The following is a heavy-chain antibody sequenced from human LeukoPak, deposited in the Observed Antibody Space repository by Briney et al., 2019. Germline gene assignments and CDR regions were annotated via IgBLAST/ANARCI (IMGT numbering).Heavy chain of an antibody. Sequence: TGGSLRLSCAASGFTFSNYMMHWVRQAPGKGLVWVSRIKSDGITITYADSVKGRFTISRDNSKNTLYLQMNSLRAEDTAIYYCAKFPKSENCFDYWGQGTLITVSS. D-gene: IGHD3-3*01. V-gene: IGHV3-74*03. CDR2: IKSDGITI. J-gene: IGHJ4*02. CDR3: AKFPKSENCFDY. CDR1: GFTFSNYM.